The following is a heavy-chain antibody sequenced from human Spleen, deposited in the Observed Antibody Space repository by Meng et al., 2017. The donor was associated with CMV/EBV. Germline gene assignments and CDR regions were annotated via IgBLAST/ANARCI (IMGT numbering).Heavy chain of an antibody. D-gene: IGHD6-13*01. CDR3: TRGGTATGTTCFDY. V-gene: IGHV1-2*02. Sequence: ASVKVSCKASGYSVTDYYIHWVRQAPGQGLEWMGWVNPTSGATHFAQKFRGRVTMPRDRSISTVYMDLTRLTSDDTAVYYCTRGGTATGTTCFDYWGQGTLVTVSS. CDR1: GYSVTDYY. J-gene: IGHJ4*02. CDR2: VNPTSGAT.